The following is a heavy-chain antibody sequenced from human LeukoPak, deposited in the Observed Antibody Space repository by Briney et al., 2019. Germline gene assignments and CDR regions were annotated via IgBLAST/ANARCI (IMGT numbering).Heavy chain of an antibody. CDR1: GFTFSSYS. D-gene: IGHD1-1*01. Sequence: GGSLRLSCAASGFTFSSYSMNWVRQAPGKGLEWVSSISSSSYIYYADSVKGRFTISRDNAKNSLYLQMNSLRAEDTAVYYCARSPTGLDIDYWGQGTLVTVSS. V-gene: IGHV3-21*01. CDR2: ISSSSYI. J-gene: IGHJ4*02. CDR3: ARSPTGLDIDY.